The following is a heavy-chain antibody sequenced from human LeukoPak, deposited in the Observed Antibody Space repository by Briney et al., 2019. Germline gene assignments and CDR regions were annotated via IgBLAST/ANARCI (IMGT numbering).Heavy chain of an antibody. CDR3: ARGRRIAAAGLYYFDY. CDR1: GFTFSTFP. D-gene: IGHD6-13*01. CDR2: ISRNGDTT. Sequence: GGSLRLSCSASGFTFSTFPMHWVRQAPGKGLEYFSAISRNGDTTYYADSVKGRFTISRDNAKNSLYLQMNSLRAEDTAVYYCARGRRIAAAGLYYFDYWGQGTLVTVSS. V-gene: IGHV3-64*04. J-gene: IGHJ4*02.